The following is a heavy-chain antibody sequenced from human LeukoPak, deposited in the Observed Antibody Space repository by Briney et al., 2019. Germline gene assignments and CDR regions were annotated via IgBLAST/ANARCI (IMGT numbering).Heavy chain of an antibody. J-gene: IGHJ4*02. CDR2: IGSSGGST. V-gene: IGHV3-23*01. D-gene: IGHD5-24*01. CDR1: GFTFSSYA. CDR3: ARDAKQLPY. Sequence: GGSLRLSCAASGFTFSSYAMSWVRQAPGKGLEWVSSIGSSGGSTYYADSVKGRFTISRDTSKNTLYLQMNSLRPEDTAVYYCARDAKQLPYWGQGTLVTVSS.